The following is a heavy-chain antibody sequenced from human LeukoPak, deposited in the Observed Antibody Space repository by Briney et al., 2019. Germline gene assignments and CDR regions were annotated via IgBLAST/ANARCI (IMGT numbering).Heavy chain of an antibody. V-gene: IGHV3-23*01. CDR1: GFTFSSYA. Sequence: PGGSLRLSCAASGFTFSSYAMSWVRQAPGKGLEWVPAISGSGGSTYYADSVKGRFTISRDNSKNTLYLQMNSLRAEDTAVYYCAKDRVLWFGELLDAFDIWGQGTMVTVSS. CDR2: ISGSGGST. CDR3: AKDRVLWFGELLDAFDI. D-gene: IGHD3-10*01. J-gene: IGHJ3*02.